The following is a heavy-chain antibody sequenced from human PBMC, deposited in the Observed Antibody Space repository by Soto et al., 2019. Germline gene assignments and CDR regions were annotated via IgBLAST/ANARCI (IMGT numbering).Heavy chain of an antibody. J-gene: IGHJ4*02. CDR1: GFTFNNAR. CDR2: IDGGKT. V-gene: IGHV3-15*02. CDR3: TSNAAAKVGTLSY. D-gene: IGHD1-26*01. Sequence: EVQLVESGGALVEPGGSLRLSCAASGFTFNNARMSWVRQAPGKGLDWVGRIDGGKTDFAAPVEGRFTFSRDDSRNTLFLQMNSLKTEDTSVYYCTSNAAAKVGTLSYCGQGTLVTVSS.